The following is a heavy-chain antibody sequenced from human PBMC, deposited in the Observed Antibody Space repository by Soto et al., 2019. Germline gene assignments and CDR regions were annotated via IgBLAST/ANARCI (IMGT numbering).Heavy chain of an antibody. CDR1: GGSISSYY. J-gene: IGHJ2*01. V-gene: IGHV4-4*07. D-gene: IGHD2-15*01. CDR3: ARDSDTCFRDFDL. Sequence: QVQLQESGPGLVKPSETLSLTCTVSGGSISSYYWSWIRQPAGKGLEWIGRIYTSGSTNYNPALKSRVTMSVDTSKNQSSLKLSSVTAADTAVYYCARDSDTCFRDFDLWGRGTMVTVSS. CDR2: IYTSGST.